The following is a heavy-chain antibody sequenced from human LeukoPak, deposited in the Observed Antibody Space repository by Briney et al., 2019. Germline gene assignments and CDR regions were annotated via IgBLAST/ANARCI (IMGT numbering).Heavy chain of an antibody. CDR3: AGGVDYYDSSGP. V-gene: IGHV4-59*01. J-gene: IGHJ5*02. CDR2: IHYSGST. Sequence: SETLSLTCSVSGGSISSYYWSWIRQPPGKGLEWIGYIHYSGSTNYNPSLKSRVSISVDTSKNQFSLKLSSVTAADTAVCYCAGGVDYYDSSGPWGQGTLVTVSS. D-gene: IGHD3-22*01. CDR1: GGSISSYY.